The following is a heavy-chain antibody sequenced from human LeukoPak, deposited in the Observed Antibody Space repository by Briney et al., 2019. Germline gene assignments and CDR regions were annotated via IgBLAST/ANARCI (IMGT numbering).Heavy chain of an antibody. D-gene: IGHD6-19*01. CDR2: ICASGST. V-gene: IGHV4-4*07. Sequence: SETLSLTCTVSGGSISSYCWSWLRQPAGKGLEWIGRICASGSTNYHPSLKSRVTMSVDTSKNQFSLRLSSVTAADTAVYYCARVRIAVAGTYFYYMDVWGKGTTVTVSS. J-gene: IGHJ6*03. CDR3: ARVRIAVAGTYFYYMDV. CDR1: GGSISSYC.